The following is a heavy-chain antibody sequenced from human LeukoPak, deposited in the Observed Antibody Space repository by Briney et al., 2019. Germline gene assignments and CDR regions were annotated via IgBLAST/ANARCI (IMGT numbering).Heavy chain of an antibody. CDR2: IYPGDSDT. V-gene: IGHV5-51*01. D-gene: IGHD5-18*01. J-gene: IGHJ4*02. Sequence: GESLQISCKGSGYSFTNNWIGWVRQMPGKGLEWMGIIYPGDSDTRYSPSFQGQVTISADKSISTAYLQWSSLKASDTAMYYCASGIRGYSYGSDYWGQGTLVTVSS. CDR1: GYSFTNNW. CDR3: ASGIRGYSYGSDY.